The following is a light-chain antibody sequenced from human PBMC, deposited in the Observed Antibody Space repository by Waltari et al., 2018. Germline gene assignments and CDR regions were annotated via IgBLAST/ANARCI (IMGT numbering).Light chain of an antibody. Sequence: EIVLTQSPGTLSLSPGERATLSCRASQSVSRTLAWYQQKPGQAPKLLIYGASIRATGIPDRFTGSESGTDFSLTISSLEPEDFAIYFCQHYVRLPATFGQGTKVKIK. J-gene: IGKJ1*01. CDR3: QHYVRLPAT. V-gene: IGKV3-20*01. CDR1: QSVSRT. CDR2: GAS.